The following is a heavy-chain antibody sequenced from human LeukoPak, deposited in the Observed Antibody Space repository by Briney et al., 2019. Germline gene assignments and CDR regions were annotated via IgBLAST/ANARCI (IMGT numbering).Heavy chain of an antibody. V-gene: IGHV4-39*01. CDR2: IYYSGST. CDR1: GGSISSSSYY. Sequence: PSETLSLTCTVSGGSISSSSYYWGWIRQPPGQGLEWIGSIYYSGSTYYNPSLKSRVTISVDTSKNQFSLKLSSVTAADTAVYYCARQATVVTPRGVDYWGQGTLVTVSS. CDR3: ARQATVVTPRGVDY. J-gene: IGHJ4*02. D-gene: IGHD4-17*01.